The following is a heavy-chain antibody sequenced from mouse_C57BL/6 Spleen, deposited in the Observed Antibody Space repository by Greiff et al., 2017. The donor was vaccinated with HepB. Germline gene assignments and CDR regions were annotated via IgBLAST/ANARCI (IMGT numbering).Heavy chain of an antibody. D-gene: IGHD1-1*01. V-gene: IGHV5-9-1*02. Sequence: EVQLVESGEGLVKPGGSLKLSCAASGFTFSSYAMSWVGQTPVKRLEWVAYISSGGDYIYYADTVKGRFTISRDNARNTLYLQMSSLKSEDTAMYYCTRSNYYGSPLDDWGQGTTLTVSS. J-gene: IGHJ2*01. CDR1: GFTFSSYA. CDR2: ISSGGDYI. CDR3: TRSNYYGSPLDD.